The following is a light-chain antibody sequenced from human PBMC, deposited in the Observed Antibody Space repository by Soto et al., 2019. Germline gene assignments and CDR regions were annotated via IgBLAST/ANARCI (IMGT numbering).Light chain of an antibody. Sequence: DIQMTQSPSSLSASVGDRVTITCRASQGISSYLAWYQQRPGQVPKLLIYETSTLQSGVPSRFSGSGSGTDFTLTISSLQPEDVATYYCQKYNSAPWTFGQGTNVDIK. CDR2: ETS. J-gene: IGKJ1*01. CDR3: QKYNSAPWT. CDR1: QGISSY. V-gene: IGKV1-27*01.